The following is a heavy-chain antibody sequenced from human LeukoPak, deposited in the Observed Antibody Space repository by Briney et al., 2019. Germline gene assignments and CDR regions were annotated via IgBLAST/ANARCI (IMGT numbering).Heavy chain of an antibody. D-gene: IGHD5-12*01. CDR2: ISDYNGKR. J-gene: IGHJ4*02. CDR3: ARDNSPLVPTNFDY. Sequence: ASVKVSCKASGYPFNEYGFSWVRQAPGQGLEWMGWISDYNGKRNYAQKFQGRVTMTTDTSTSTVFMELRCLRSDDTAVYYYARDNSPLVPTNFDYWGRGTLVTVSS. CDR1: GYPFNEYG. V-gene: IGHV1-18*01.